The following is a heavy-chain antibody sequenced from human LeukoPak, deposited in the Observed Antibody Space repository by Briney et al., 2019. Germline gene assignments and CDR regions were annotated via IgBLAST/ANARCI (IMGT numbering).Heavy chain of an antibody. V-gene: IGHV4-34*01. CDR2: INHSGST. CDR3: ASVRGRGFDY. Sequence: SETLSLTCAVYGGSFSGYYWSWIRQPPGKGLEWIGEINHSGSTNYNPSLKSRVTKSVDTSKNQFSLKLSSVTAADTAVYHCASVRGRGFDYWGQGTLVTVSS. CDR1: GGSFSGYY. D-gene: IGHD3-10*01. J-gene: IGHJ4*02.